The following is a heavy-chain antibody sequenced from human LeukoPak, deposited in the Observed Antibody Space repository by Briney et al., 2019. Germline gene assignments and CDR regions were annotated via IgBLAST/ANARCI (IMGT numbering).Heavy chain of an antibody. CDR3: AKDDSSSGGGSDY. V-gene: IGHV3-30*18. CDR2: TSYDGSNE. D-gene: IGHD6-13*01. Sequence: PGRSLRLSCAASGFTFRSFGMHWVRQAPGKGLEWVALTSYDGSNEYYADSVKGRFTISRDNSKNTLYLQMNSLRAEDTALYYCAKDDSSSGGGSDYWGQGTLVTVSS. CDR1: GFTFRSFG. J-gene: IGHJ4*02.